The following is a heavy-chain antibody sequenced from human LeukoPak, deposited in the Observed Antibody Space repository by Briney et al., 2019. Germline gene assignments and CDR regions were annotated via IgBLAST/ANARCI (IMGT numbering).Heavy chain of an antibody. D-gene: IGHD6-13*01. Sequence: ASVKVSCKASGYTFTGYFMHWVRQAPGQGLKWMGWINPNSGGTNYAQSFQGRVTMTRDTSVSAAYMELSRLRSDDTAVYYCARDLAAAGTFSYWGQGTLVTVSS. CDR1: GYTFTGYF. J-gene: IGHJ4*02. CDR3: ARDLAAAGTFSY. V-gene: IGHV1-2*02. CDR2: INPNSGGT.